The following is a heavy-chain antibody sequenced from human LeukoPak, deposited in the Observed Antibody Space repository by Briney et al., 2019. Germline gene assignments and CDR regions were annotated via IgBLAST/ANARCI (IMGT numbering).Heavy chain of an antibody. D-gene: IGHD5-18*01. CDR2: IIPIFGTA. V-gene: IGHV1-69*05. Sequence: SVKVSCKASGGTFSSYDISWVLQAPGQGLEWMGRIIPIFGTANYAQKFQGRVTITTDESTSTAYMELSSLRSEDTAVYYCARAVSVGDTAIVLWGQGTLVTVSS. J-gene: IGHJ4*02. CDR3: ARAVSVGDTAIVL. CDR1: GGTFSSYD.